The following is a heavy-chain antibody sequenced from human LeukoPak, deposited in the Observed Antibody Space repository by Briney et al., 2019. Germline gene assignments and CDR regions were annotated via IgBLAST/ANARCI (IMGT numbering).Heavy chain of an antibody. CDR3: ARGYFDWYQMRSIDY. J-gene: IGHJ4*02. D-gene: IGHD3-9*01. V-gene: IGHV1-8*01. Sequence: ASVTASCTASGYTFTSYDINWVRQATGQGLEWMGWMNPNSGNTGYAQKFQGRVTMTRNTSISTAYMELSSLRSEDTAVYYCARGYFDWYQMRSIDYWGQGTLVTVSS. CDR2: MNPNSGNT. CDR1: GYTFTSYD.